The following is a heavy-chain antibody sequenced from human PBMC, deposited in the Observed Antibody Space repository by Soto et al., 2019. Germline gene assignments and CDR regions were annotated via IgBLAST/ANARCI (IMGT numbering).Heavy chain of an antibody. CDR2: IYYSGST. V-gene: IGHV4-59*08. CDR3: ARSSSGWYGVADNWFDP. J-gene: IGHJ5*02. D-gene: IGHD6-19*01. CDR1: GGSISSYY. Sequence: SETLSLTCTVSGGSISSYYWSWIRQPPGKGLEWIGYIYYSGSTNYNPSLKSRVTISVDTSKNQFSLKLSSVTAADTAVYYCARSSSGWYGVADNWFDPWGQGTLVTVSS.